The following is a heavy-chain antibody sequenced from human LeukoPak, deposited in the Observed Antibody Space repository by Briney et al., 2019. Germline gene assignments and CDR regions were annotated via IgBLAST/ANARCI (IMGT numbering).Heavy chain of an antibody. CDR1: GGSISSYY. CDR2: ISTSGST. D-gene: IGHD2-15*01. V-gene: IGHV4-4*07. Sequence: SETLSLTCTVSGGSISSYYCSWIRQPAGKGLEWIGRISTSGSTNYNPSLKSRVAMSIDTSKNQFSLKLSSVTAADTAVYYCARARGYCSGGSCNRADRYYYYMDVWGKGTTVTVSS. J-gene: IGHJ6*03. CDR3: ARARGYCSGGSCNRADRYYYYMDV.